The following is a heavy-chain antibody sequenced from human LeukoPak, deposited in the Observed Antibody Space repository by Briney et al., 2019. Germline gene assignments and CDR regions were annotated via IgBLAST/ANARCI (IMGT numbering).Heavy chain of an antibody. D-gene: IGHD3-10*01. J-gene: IGHJ4*02. CDR2: ISSSSSTI. CDR3: ARDTYFYRSGTYYRLDY. Sequence: GGSLRLSCAASGFTFSSYSMNWVRQAPGKGLEWVSYISSSSSTIYYADSVKGRFTIPRDNAKNSLYLQMNSLRAEDTAVYYCARDTYFYRSGTYYRLDYWGQGTLVTVSS. V-gene: IGHV3-48*01. CDR1: GFTFSSYS.